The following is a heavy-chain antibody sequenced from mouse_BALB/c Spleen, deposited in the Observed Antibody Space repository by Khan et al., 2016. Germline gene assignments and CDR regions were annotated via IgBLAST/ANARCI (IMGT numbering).Heavy chain of an antibody. CDR2: IYYSGTI. Sequence: EVQLQESGPGLVKPSQTVSLTCTVTGISITTGNYRWSWIRQFPGNKLEWIGYIYYSGTITYNPSLTRRTTITSDTSKNQFFLEMNSLTAEDTATYYCARAHYEYDAMDYWGQGTSVTVSS. CDR3: ARAHYEYDAMDY. CDR1: GISITTGNYR. D-gene: IGHD2-4*01. V-gene: IGHV3-5*02. J-gene: IGHJ4*01.